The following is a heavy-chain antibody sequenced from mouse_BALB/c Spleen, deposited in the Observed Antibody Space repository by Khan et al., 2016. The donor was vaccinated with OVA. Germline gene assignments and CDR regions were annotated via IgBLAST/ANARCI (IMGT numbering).Heavy chain of an antibody. CDR1: GFSLTNYG. V-gene: IGHV2-6-1*01. D-gene: IGHD2-10*01. CDR3: ARQPYYHYNIMDY. J-gene: IGHJ4*01. Sequence: VQLQESGPGLAAPSQSLSITCTISGFSLTNYGVHWVRQPPGKGLEWLVVIWSDGTTTYNSALKSRLTITKDNSQSQVFLKMISLQTDDTAIYFCARQPYYHYNIMDYWGQGTSVTVSS. CDR2: IWSDGTT.